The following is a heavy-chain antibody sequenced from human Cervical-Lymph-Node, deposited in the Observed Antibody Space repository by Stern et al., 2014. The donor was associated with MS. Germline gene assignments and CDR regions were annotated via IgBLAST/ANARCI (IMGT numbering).Heavy chain of an antibody. V-gene: IGHV3-11*01. J-gene: IGHJ6*02. D-gene: IGHD6-19*01. CDR3: ARRGAGWDYDYYGMDV. CDR2: ISGSMTTI. CDR1: GYNFGVSY. Sequence: QVQLVQSGGGLVKPGGSLRLSCTASGYNFGVSYMTWVRPAPGKGLEWVSYISGSMTTIRYASSVKGRFTITRDNAKNSLYLQMNRLRDEDTAVYYCARRGAGWDYDYYGMDVWGQGTTVTVSS.